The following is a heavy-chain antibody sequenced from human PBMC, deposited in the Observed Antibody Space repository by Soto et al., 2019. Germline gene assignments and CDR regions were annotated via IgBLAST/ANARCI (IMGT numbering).Heavy chain of an antibody. Sequence: GGSLRLSCVASKFTFSNYWMTWVRQATGKGLEWVSAIGTAGDTYYPGSVKGRFTISRENAKNSLYLQMNSLRAGDTAVYYCARDLNTAMVGGSYDYGMDVWGQGTTVTVSS. V-gene: IGHV3-13*01. CDR3: ARDLNTAMVGGSYDYGMDV. CDR1: KFTFSNYW. CDR2: IGTAGDT. J-gene: IGHJ6*02. D-gene: IGHD5-18*01.